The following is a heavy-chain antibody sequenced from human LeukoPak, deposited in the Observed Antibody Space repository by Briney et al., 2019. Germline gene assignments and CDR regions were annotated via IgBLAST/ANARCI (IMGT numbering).Heavy chain of an antibody. J-gene: IGHJ4*02. CDR3: ARGGMITFGGVIVEN. D-gene: IGHD3-16*02. CDR2: IDASGST. CDR1: GGSISSGSNY. V-gene: IGHV4-61*02. Sequence: PSQTLSLTCTVSGGSISSGSNYWGWIRQPAGKGLEWIGRIDASGSTNYNPSLERRVTISVDTSKNQFSLKLSSVTAADTAVYYCARGGMITFGGVIVENWGQGTLVTVSS.